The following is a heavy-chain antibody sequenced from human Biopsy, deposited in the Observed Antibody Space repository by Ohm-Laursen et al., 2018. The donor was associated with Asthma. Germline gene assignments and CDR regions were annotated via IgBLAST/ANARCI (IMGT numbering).Heavy chain of an antibody. Sequence: SLRLSCAASGFTFSSYGMYWVRQAPGKGLEWVAVISYDGTNKYYADSVKGRFTISRDNSKNTLYLQMNSLRAEDTAVYYCAKDTEGRYDFWSGLSYNYYGMDVWGQGTTVTVSS. D-gene: IGHD3-3*01. V-gene: IGHV3-30*18. J-gene: IGHJ6*02. CDR1: GFTFSSYG. CDR2: ISYDGTNK. CDR3: AKDTEGRYDFWSGLSYNYYGMDV.